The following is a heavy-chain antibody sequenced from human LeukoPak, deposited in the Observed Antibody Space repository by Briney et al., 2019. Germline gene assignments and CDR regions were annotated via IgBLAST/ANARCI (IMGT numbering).Heavy chain of an antibody. J-gene: IGHJ4*02. CDR1: GFAFSSYW. CDR2: IKRDGSEE. V-gene: IGHV3-7*01. CDR3: ARVEGYYYDSSGYHDY. D-gene: IGHD3-22*01. Sequence: GGSLRLSCAASGFAFSSYWMTWVRRAPGEGLEWVGNIKRDGSEEEYVDSVKGRFTISRDNAKNSLYLQMNSLRAEDTAVYYCARVEGYYYDSSGYHDYWGQGTLVTVSS.